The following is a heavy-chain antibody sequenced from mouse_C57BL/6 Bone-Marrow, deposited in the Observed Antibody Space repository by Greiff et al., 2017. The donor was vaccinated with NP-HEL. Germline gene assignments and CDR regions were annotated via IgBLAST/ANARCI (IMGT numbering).Heavy chain of an antibody. V-gene: IGHV1-75*01. D-gene: IGHD2-5*01. CDR3: AGDYSNYVGAWFAY. J-gene: IGHJ3*01. CDR2: IFPGSGST. Sequence: QVQLKQSGPELVKPGASVKISCKASGYTFTDYYINWVKQRPGQGLEWIGWIFPGSGSTYYNEKFKGKATLTVDKSSSTAYMLLSSLTSEDSAVYFCAGDYSNYVGAWFAYWGQGTLVTVSA. CDR1: GYTFTDYY.